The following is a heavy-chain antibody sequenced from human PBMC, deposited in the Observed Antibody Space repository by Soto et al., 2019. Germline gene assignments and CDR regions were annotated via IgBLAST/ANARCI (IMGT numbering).Heavy chain of an antibody. CDR1: GFTFSSYG. CDR2: IWYDGSNK. CDR3: ARPLITVASTIGRRSYGMDV. Sequence: GGSLRLSCAASGFTFSSYGMHWVRQAPGKGLEWVAVIWYDGSNKYYADSVKGRFTISRDNSKNTLYLQMNSLRAEDTAVYYCARPLITVASTIGRRSYGMDVWGQRTTVAVSS. J-gene: IGHJ6*02. V-gene: IGHV3-33*01. D-gene: IGHD6-19*01.